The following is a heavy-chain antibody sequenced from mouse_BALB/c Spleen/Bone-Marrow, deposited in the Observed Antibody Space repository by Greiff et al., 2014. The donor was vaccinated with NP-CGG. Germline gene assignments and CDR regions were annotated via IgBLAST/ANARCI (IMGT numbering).Heavy chain of an antibody. CDR2: IDPANGNT. J-gene: IGHJ3*01. CDR3: AAYYYGSSQFAY. D-gene: IGHD1-1*01. CDR1: GFNIKDTY. Sequence: VQLQQSXAELVKPGASVKLSCTASGFNIKDTYMHWVKQRPEQGLEWIGRIDPANGNTKYDPKFQGKATITADTSSNTAYLQLSSLTSEDTAVYYCAAYYYGSSQFAYWGQGTLVTVSA. V-gene: IGHV14-3*02.